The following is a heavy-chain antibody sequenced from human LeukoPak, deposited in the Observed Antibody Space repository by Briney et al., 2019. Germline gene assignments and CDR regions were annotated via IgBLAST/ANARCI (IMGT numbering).Heavy chain of an antibody. CDR1: GFTFSSYG. CDR2: ISGSGGST. CDR3: AKYPIYYYGSGSLDY. V-gene: IGHV3-23*01. D-gene: IGHD3-10*01. J-gene: IGHJ4*02. Sequence: GGSLRLSCAASGFTFSSYGMSWVRQAPGKGLEWVSAISGSGGSTYYADSVKGRFTISRDNSKNTLYLQMNSLRAEDTAVYYCAKYPIYYYGSGSLDYWGQGTLVTVSS.